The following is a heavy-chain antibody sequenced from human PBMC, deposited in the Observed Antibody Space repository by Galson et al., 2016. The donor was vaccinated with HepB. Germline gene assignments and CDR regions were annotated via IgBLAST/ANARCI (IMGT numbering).Heavy chain of an antibody. CDR1: GLTFSDAW. J-gene: IGHJ5*02. Sequence: SLRLSCAASGLTFSDAWMNWVRQAPGKGLEWVGRIKSKFYGETTEYAAPVKGRFTISRDDSRNTLYLQMNSLKTEETAVYYCSTVYPSPGIEGDWFDPWGQGTLVTVSS. CDR3: STVYPSPGIEGDWFDP. D-gene: IGHD3-10*01. V-gene: IGHV3-15*01. CDR2: IKSKFYGETT.